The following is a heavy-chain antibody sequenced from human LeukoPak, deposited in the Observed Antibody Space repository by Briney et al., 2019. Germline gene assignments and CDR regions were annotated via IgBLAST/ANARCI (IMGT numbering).Heavy chain of an antibody. D-gene: IGHD6-13*01. V-gene: IGHV3-7*01. Sequence: PGGSLRLSCAARGFSFSSYWMSWVRQAPGKGLEWVANIKQDGSEKYYVDSVKGRFTISRDNAKNSLYLQMNSLRAEDTAVYYCARSDRGWQQGGQLAFDYWVQGTLVTVSS. CDR1: GFSFSSYW. J-gene: IGHJ4*02. CDR2: IKQDGSEK. CDR3: ARSDRGWQQGGQLAFDY.